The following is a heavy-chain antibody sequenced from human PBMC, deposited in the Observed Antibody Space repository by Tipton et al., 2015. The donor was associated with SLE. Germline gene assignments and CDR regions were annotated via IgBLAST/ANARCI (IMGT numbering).Heavy chain of an antibody. CDR2: IDPDGSRT. D-gene: IGHD1-26*01. CDR1: SFTFSSYW. V-gene: IGHV3-74*01. Sequence: SLRLSCTASSFTFSSYWMHWVRQVPGKGLVWVSEIDPDGSRTNYADYVEGRFTISRDNAKNTLSLQMNSLRVDDTGVYYCARDLKQALPDYYGMDVWGQGTTVTVSS. J-gene: IGHJ6*02. CDR3: ARDLKQALPDYYGMDV.